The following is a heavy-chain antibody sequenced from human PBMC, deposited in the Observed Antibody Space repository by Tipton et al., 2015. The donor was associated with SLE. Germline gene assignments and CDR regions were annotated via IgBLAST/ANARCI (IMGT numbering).Heavy chain of an antibody. Sequence: TLSLTCTVSGGSISSYYWSWIRQPPGTGLEWIGDIYYSGSTNYNPSLKSRVTISVDTSKNQFSLKLSSVTPADTAVYYCACCSGGGCYSGYVDYWGQGALVTVAS. CDR1: GGSISSYY. D-gene: IGHD2-15*01. V-gene: IGHV4-59*01. CDR3: ACCSGGGCYSGYVDY. CDR2: IYYSGST. J-gene: IGHJ4*02.